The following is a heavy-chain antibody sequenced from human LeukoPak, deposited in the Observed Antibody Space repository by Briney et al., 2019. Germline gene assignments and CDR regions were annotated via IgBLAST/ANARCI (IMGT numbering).Heavy chain of an antibody. CDR3: ARESASGFPAAFDI. D-gene: IGHD3-22*01. V-gene: IGHV3-21*01. Sequence: GGSLRLSCAASGLTFSSFGMNWVRLAPGKGLKWVSGISGNTRYIYYADSVKGRFTIYRDNAKNSLYLQMSSLRVEDTAVYYCARESASGFPAAFDIWGQGTMVTVSS. CDR1: GLTFSSFG. J-gene: IGHJ3*02. CDR2: ISGNTRYI.